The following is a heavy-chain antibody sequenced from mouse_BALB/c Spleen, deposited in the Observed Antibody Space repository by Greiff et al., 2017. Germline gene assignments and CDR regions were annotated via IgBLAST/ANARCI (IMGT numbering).Heavy chain of an antibody. J-gene: IGHJ4*01. Sequence: EVQLQESGPGLVKPSQSLSLTCSVTGYSITSGYYWNWIRQFPGNKLEWMGYISYDGSNNYNPSLKNRISITRDTSKNQFFLKLNSVTTEDTATYYCAREGTATGAMDYWGQGTSVTVSS. V-gene: IGHV3-6*02. D-gene: IGHD1-2*01. CDR3: AREGTATGAMDY. CDR1: GYSITSGYY. CDR2: ISYDGSN.